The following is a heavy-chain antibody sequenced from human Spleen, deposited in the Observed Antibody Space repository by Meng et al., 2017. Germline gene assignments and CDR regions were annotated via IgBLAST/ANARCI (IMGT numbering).Heavy chain of an antibody. CDR2: ISGSGGST. J-gene: IGHJ6*02. V-gene: IGHV3-23*01. Sequence: GESLKISCAASGFTFSSYAMSWVRQAPGKGLEWVSAISGSGGSTCYADSVKGRFTISRDNSKNTLYLQMNSLRAEDTAVYYCAKHINPNYGDYVGVYYYGMDVWGQGTTVTGAS. D-gene: IGHD4-17*01. CDR1: GFTFSSYA. CDR3: AKHINPNYGDYVGVYYYGMDV.